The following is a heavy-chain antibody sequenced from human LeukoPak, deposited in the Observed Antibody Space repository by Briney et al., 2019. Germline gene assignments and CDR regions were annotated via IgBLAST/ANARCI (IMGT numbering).Heavy chain of an antibody. J-gene: IGHJ4*01. CDR1: GSSISSGGYY. D-gene: IGHD3-10*01. CDR2: IYYSGST. Sequence: SETLSLTCTVSGSSISSGGYYWGWIRQPPGKGLEWIGSIYYSGSTYYNPSLKSRVTISVDTSKNQFPLKLSSVTAADTAVYYCASPGGGSTDYWGQGTLVTVSS. V-gene: IGHV4-39*01. CDR3: ASPGGGSTDY.